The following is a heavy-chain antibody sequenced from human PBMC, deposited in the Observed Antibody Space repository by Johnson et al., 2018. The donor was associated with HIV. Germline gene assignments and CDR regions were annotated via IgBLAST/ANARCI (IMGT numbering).Heavy chain of an antibody. J-gene: IGHJ3*01. V-gene: IGHV3-20*04. CDR3: ARDQGLLDAFDL. CDR2: INWNGGTT. D-gene: IGHD2-21*01. CDR1: GFTFDDYG. Sequence: EVQLVESGGGLVQPGGSLRLSCAASGFTFDDYGMTWVRQVPGKGLEWVSGINWNGGTTAYADSVKGRFTISRDNSKNTLYLQMNSLRAEETAVYFCARDQGLLDAFDLWGLGTMVTVSS.